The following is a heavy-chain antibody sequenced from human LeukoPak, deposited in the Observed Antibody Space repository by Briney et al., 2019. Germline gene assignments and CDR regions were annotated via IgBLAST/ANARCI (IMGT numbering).Heavy chain of an antibody. D-gene: IGHD5-12*01. CDR3: ARIVATIGADY. V-gene: IGHV4-59*01. J-gene: IGHJ4*02. Sequence: SETLSLTCTVSGTSISSDYWSWIRQSPGKGLELIGYIYYIGSTNYNPSLKSRVTISIDTSKNQFSLKLSSVTAADTAVYYCARIVATIGADYWGQGTLVTVSS. CDR2: IYYIGST. CDR1: GTSISSDY.